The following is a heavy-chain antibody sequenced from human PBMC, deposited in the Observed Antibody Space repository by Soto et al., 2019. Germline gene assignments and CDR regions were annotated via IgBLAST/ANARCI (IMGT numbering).Heavy chain of an antibody. CDR2: IYYSGST. Sequence: SETLSLTCTVSGGSISSYYWSWIRQPPGKGLEWIGYIYYSGSTNYNPSLKSRVTISVDTSKNQFSLKLSSVTAADTAVYYCAGGLLFPLFDYWGQGTLVTVSS. V-gene: IGHV4-59*01. CDR3: AGGLLFPLFDY. J-gene: IGHJ4*02. D-gene: IGHD3-10*01. CDR1: GGSISSYY.